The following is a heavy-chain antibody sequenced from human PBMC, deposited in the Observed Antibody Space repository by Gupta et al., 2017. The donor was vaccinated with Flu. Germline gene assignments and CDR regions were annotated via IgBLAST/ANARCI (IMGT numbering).Heavy chain of an antibody. CDR3: TAHDRAYYGPDY. CDR2: IKSKTDGGTT. V-gene: IGHV3-15*01. D-gene: IGHD2-21*01. CDR1: GFTFSNAW. J-gene: IGHJ4*02. Sequence: EVQLVESGGGLVKPGGSLRLSCAASGFTFSNAWMSWVRQAPGKGLEWVGRIKSKTDGGTTDYAAPVKGRFTISRDDSKKTLYLQMNSLKTEDTAVYYCTAHDRAYYGPDYGGQGTLVTVSS.